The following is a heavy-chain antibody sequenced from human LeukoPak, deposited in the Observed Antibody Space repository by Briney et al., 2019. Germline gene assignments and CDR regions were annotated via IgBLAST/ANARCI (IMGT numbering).Heavy chain of an antibody. D-gene: IGHD3-3*01. CDR3: AKGRGGDYYFDY. CDR2: ISGSGGST. J-gene: IGHJ4*02. Sequence: GGSLRLSCAASGFTFSSYAMSWVRQAPRKGLEWVSAISGSGGSTYYADSVKGRFTISRDNSKNTLYLQLNSLRAEDTAVYYCAKGRGGDYYFDYWGQGTLVTVSS. V-gene: IGHV3-23*01. CDR1: GFTFSSYA.